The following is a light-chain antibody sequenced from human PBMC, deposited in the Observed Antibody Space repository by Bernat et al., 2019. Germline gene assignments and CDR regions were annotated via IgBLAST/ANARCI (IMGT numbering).Light chain of an antibody. CDR1: RSDVGGYNF. V-gene: IGLV2-8*01. J-gene: IGLJ2*01. CDR2: DVD. CDR3: GSYAGYNNLVV. Sequence: QSALTQPPSASGSLGQSVTISCTGTRSDVGGYNFVSWYQLHPGKVPKLIIYDVDKRPSGVPDRFSGSKSGNTASLTVSGLQAGDEADYYGGSYAGYNNLVVFGGGTSLAVL.